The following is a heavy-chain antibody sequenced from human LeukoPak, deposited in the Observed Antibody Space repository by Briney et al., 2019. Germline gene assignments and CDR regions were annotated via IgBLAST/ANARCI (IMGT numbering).Heavy chain of an antibody. CDR2: ISGDGSST. D-gene: IGHD2-15*01. J-gene: IGHJ5*02. CDR3: TRRVDATRWYDP. Sequence: GGSLRLSCAASEFTFSSYWMHWVRQAPGEGLVWVSRISGDGSSTSYADSVKGRFTISRGNGKNTLYLQMNSLRAEDTAVYYCTRRVDATRWYDPWGQGTLVTVSS. V-gene: IGHV3-74*01. CDR1: EFTFSSYW.